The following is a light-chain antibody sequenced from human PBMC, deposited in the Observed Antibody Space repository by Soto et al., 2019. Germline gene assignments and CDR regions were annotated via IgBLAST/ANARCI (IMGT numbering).Light chain of an antibody. CDR2: GAS. CDR3: QQRQYWPPIT. J-gene: IGKJ5*01. Sequence: EIVMTQSPATLSVTPGERATLSCRASQSVSSNLAWYQQKPGQGPRLLFYGASTRATGIPARFSGSGSGTDFTLTISSLEPEDFAVYYCQQRQYWPPITFGQGTRLEIK. V-gene: IGKV3-15*01. CDR1: QSVSSN.